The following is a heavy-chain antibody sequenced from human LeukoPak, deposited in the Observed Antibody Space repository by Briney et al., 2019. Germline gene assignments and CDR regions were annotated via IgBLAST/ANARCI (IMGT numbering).Heavy chain of an antibody. CDR1: GFTFSGSA. J-gene: IGHJ4*02. CDR2: IRSTANPYAT. CDR3: TRHNLEGAFDY. V-gene: IGHV3-73*01. Sequence: GGSLRLSCAASGFTFSGSAIHWVRQASGKGLGWVGHIRSTANPYATAYGASVQGRFTISRDDSKKTVYLQMNSLKTEDTAVYYCTRHNLEGAFDYWGQGTLVTVSS. D-gene: IGHD1-26*01.